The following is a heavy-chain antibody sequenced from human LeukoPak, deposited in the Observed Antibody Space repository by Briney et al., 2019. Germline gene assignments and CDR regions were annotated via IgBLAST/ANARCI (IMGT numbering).Heavy chain of an antibody. CDR1: GGSISSYY. J-gene: IGHJ4*02. D-gene: IGHD1-14*01. Sequence: PSETLSLTCTVSGGSISSYYWSWIRQPAGKGLEWIGRIYTSGSTNYNPSLKSRVTMSVDTSKNQFSLKLSSVTAADTAVYYCARDSSTDSKYYFDYWGQGTLVTVSS. CDR2: IYTSGST. V-gene: IGHV4-4*07. CDR3: ARDSSTDSKYYFDY.